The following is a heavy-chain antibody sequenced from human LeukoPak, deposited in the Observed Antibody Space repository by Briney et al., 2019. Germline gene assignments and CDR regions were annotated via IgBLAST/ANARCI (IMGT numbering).Heavy chain of an antibody. Sequence: SETLSLTCTVSGGSISSSSYYWGWIRQPPGKGLEWIGSIYYSGSTYYNPSLKSRVTISVDTSKNQFSLKLSSVTAADTAVYYCAREKDYYDTFFDYWGQGTLVTVSS. CDR1: GGSISSSSYY. D-gene: IGHD3-22*01. J-gene: IGHJ4*02. CDR2: IYYSGST. CDR3: AREKDYYDTFFDY. V-gene: IGHV4-39*02.